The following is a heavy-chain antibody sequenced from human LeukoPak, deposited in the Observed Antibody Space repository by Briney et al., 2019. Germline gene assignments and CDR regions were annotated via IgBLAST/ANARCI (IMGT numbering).Heavy chain of an antibody. CDR3: ARDQVLWSTGAFDI. J-gene: IGHJ3*02. V-gene: IGHV1-69*05. D-gene: IGHD3-10*01. CDR2: IIPIFGTP. CDR1: GGTFSSYA. Sequence: SVKVSCKASGGTFSSYAISWVRQAPGQGLEWMGGIIPIFGTPNYAQKFQGRVTITTDESTSTAYMELSSLRSEDTAVYYCARDQVLWSTGAFDIWGQGTMVTVSS.